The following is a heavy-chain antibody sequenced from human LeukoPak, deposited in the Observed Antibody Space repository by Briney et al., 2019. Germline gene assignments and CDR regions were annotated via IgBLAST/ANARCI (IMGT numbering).Heavy chain of an antibody. Sequence: SETLSLTCTVSGGSISSYYWSWIRQPPGKGLEWIGYIYYSGSTNYNPSLKSRVTISVDTSKNQFSLKLSSVTAADTAVYYCARHSYSSDWLPFYFDYWGQGTLVTVSS. CDR3: ARHSYSSDWLPFYFDY. D-gene: IGHD6-19*01. V-gene: IGHV4-59*08. CDR1: GGSISSYY. CDR2: IYYSGST. J-gene: IGHJ4*02.